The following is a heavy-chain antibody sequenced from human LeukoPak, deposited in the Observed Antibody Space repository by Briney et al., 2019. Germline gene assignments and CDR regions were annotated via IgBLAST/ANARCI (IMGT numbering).Heavy chain of an antibody. J-gene: IGHJ6*02. CDR2: IYYSGST. Sequence: SETLSLTCTASGGSISSSSYYWGWIRQPPGKGLEWIGSIYYSGSTYYNPSLKSRVTISVDTSKNQSSLKLSSVTAADTAVYYCARIYYYYYGMDVWGQGTTVTVSS. CDR3: ARIYYYYYGMDV. V-gene: IGHV4-39*07. CDR1: GGSISSSSYY.